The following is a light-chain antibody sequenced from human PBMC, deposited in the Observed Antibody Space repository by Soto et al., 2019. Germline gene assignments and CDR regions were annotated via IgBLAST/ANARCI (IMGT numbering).Light chain of an antibody. CDR2: AAS. V-gene: IGKV1-9*01. Sequence: DIQLTQSPSFLSASVGDRVTITCRASQGISSDLAWYQQNPGKAPKLLIYAASTLQNGVPSTFSGSGSGTEFTLTISGLQPEDFGTYYCQQFKSYPITFGQGTRLEI. CDR1: QGISSD. CDR3: QQFKSYPIT. J-gene: IGKJ5*01.